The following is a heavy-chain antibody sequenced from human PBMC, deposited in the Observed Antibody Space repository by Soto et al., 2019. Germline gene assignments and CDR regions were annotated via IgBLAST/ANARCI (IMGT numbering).Heavy chain of an antibody. V-gene: IGHV5-10-1*01. CDR1: GYSFTSYW. D-gene: IGHD2-2*02. CDR3: ARLVCSSTSCYTGSDYYYGMDV. J-gene: IGHJ6*02. Sequence: GESLKISCKGSGYSFTSYWISWVRQLPGKGLEWMGRIDPSDSYTNYSPSFQGHVTISAAKSISTAYLQWSSLKASDTAMYYCARLVCSSTSCYTGSDYYYGMDVWGQGTTVTVSS. CDR2: IDPSDSYT.